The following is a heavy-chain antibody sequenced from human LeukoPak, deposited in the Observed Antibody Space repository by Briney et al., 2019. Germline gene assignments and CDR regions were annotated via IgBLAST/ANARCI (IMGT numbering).Heavy chain of an antibody. Sequence: PSETLSLTCAAYGGSFSTYYWSWIRQPPGKGLEWIGSISYSGSTYYNPSLKSRVAISVDTSKNQFSLKLSSVTAADTAVYYCARLGAYCGGDCYTFDYWGQGTLVSVSS. CDR3: ARLGAYCGGDCYTFDY. CDR1: GGSFSTYY. V-gene: IGHV4-59*05. D-gene: IGHD2-21*02. CDR2: ISYSGST. J-gene: IGHJ4*02.